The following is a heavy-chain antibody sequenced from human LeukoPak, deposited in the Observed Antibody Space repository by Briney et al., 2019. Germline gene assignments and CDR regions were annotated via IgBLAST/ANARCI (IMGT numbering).Heavy chain of an antibody. D-gene: IGHD3-22*01. CDR1: GFTFSSYS. CDR3: ARDSKDSSGYYYH. V-gene: IGHV3-21*01. CDR2: ISSSSSYI. Sequence: GGSLRLSCAASGFTFSSYSMNWVRQAPGKGLEWVSSISSSSSYIYYADSVKGRFTISRDNAKNSLYLQMNSLRAEDTAVYYCARDSKDSSGYYYHWGQGTLVTVSS. J-gene: IGHJ5*02.